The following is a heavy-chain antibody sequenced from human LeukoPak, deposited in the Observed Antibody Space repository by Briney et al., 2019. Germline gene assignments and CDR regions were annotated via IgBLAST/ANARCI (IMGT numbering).Heavy chain of an antibody. CDR3: AKLIFSGDSPRV. V-gene: IGHV3-74*01. J-gene: IGHJ6*04. D-gene: IGHD4-17*01. CDR1: GFTFSSYW. Sequence: GGSLRLSCAASGFTFSSYWMYWVRQAPGKGLVWVSRINSDGSSTSYADSVKGRFTISRDNSKNTLYLQMNSLRAEDTAVYYCAKLIFSGDSPRVWGKGTTVTISS. CDR2: INSDGSST.